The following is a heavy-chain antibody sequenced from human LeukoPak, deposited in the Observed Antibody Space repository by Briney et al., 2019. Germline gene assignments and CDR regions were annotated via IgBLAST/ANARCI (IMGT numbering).Heavy chain of an antibody. Sequence: ASVKVSCKASGYTFTSYGISWVRQAPGQGLEWMGWISAYNGNTNYAQKLQGRVTMTTDTSTSTAYMELRSLRSDDTAVYYCARDLRTTMLRKMNWFDPWGQGTLVTVSS. CDR2: ISAYNGNT. CDR3: ARDLRTTMLRKMNWFDP. J-gene: IGHJ5*02. CDR1: GYTFTSYG. D-gene: IGHD3-10*01. V-gene: IGHV1-18*01.